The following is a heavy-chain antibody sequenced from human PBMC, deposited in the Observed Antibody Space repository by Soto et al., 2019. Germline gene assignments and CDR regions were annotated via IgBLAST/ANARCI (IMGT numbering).Heavy chain of an antibody. J-gene: IGHJ4*02. CDR3: AKDPGLAY. CDR1: GFTFSSYG. CDR2: ISYDGSNK. V-gene: IGHV3-30*18. Sequence: QVQLVESGGGVVQPGRSLRLSCAASGFTFSSYGMHWVRQAPGKGLEWVAVISYDGSNKYYADSVKGRFTISRDNSKNALYLQMTSLRAEDPAVYYCAKDPGLAYWGQGTLVTVSS.